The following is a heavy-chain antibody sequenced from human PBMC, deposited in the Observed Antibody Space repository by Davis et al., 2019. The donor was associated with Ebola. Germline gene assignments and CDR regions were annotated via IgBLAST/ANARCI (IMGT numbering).Heavy chain of an antibody. CDR3: AKGNGANYGTTFDF. D-gene: IGHD1-1*01. CDR2: ISYDGSNT. Sequence: GESLKISCAASGFTFSSYALHWVRQAPGKGLEWVAVISYDGSNTYCAGSVKGRFTISRDDSKNTLYLQMNSLKTEDTAVYYWAKGNGANYGTTFDFWGQGTLVTVSS. CDR1: GFTFSSYA. V-gene: IGHV3-30-3*01. J-gene: IGHJ4*02.